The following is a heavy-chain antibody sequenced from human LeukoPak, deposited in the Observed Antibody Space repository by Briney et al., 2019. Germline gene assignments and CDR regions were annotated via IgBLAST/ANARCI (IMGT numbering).Heavy chain of an antibody. Sequence: AGVKVSCKASGYTFTGYYMHSVRQAPGQGLEWMGWINTISGGTNYAQKFQGRVTMTRDTSISTAYMELSRLRSDDTAVYYCARVAKLGRYYYYYGMDVWGQGATVTVSS. CDR1: GYTFTGYY. CDR2: INTISGGT. D-gene: IGHD3-16*01. J-gene: IGHJ6*02. CDR3: ARVAKLGRYYYYYGMDV. V-gene: IGHV1-2*02.